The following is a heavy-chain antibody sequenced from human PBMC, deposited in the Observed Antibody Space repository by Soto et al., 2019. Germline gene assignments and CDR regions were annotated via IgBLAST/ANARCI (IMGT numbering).Heavy chain of an antibody. CDR1: GFTFSSYA. CDR2: ISGSGGST. Sequence: EVQLLESGGGLVQPGGSLRLSCAASGFTFSSYAMSWVRQAPGKGLEWVSAISGSGGSTYYADSVKGRFTISRDNSKNTLYLQMNSLGAEDTAVYYCAKSIHLGYCSGGSCYGAFDIWGQGTMVTVSS. D-gene: IGHD2-15*01. CDR3: AKSIHLGYCSGGSCYGAFDI. J-gene: IGHJ3*02. V-gene: IGHV3-23*01.